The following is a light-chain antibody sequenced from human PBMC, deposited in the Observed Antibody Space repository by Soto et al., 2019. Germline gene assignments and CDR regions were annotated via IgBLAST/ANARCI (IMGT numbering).Light chain of an antibody. CDR2: AAS. Sequence: DLQMTKSLSCLSASVGDRVTITCRASQSISSYLNWYQQKPGKAAQLLIYAASSLQSGVPSRFSCSGSGTDFTLTISSLQPENLATYYCQQSYSFTLVQGTRLEIK. CDR3: QQSYSFT. V-gene: IGKV1-39*01. J-gene: IGKJ5*01. CDR1: QSISSY.